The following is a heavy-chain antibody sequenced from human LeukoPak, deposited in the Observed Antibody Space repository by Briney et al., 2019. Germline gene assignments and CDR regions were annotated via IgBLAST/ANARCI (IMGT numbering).Heavy chain of an antibody. V-gene: IGHV3-23*01. D-gene: IGHD3-16*01. J-gene: IGHJ3*02. CDR1: GFTFSSYG. Sequence: GGSLRLSCVVSGFTFSSYGMSWVRQAPGKGLEWVSAISGSGSNTYYTDSVKGRFTISRDNSKNTLYLQMNSLRAEDTAVYSCAKDRLTLSAFDIWGQGTMVTVSS. CDR2: ISGSGSNT. CDR3: AKDRLTLSAFDI.